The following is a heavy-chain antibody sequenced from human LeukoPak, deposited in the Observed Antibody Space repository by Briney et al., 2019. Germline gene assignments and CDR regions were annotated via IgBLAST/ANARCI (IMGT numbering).Heavy chain of an antibody. D-gene: IGHD3-10*01. CDR1: GFTFSSYD. CDR2: IGTAGDP. V-gene: IGHV3-13*05. CDR3: ARGTYYDSGSYYYGGLNYYYGMDV. Sequence: GRSLRLSCAASGFTFSSYDMHWARQATGKGLKWVSAIGTAGDPYYPGSVKGRFTISRENAKNSLYLQMNSLRAGHTAVYYCARGTYYDSGSYYYGGLNYYYGMDVWGKGTTVTVSS. J-gene: IGHJ6*04.